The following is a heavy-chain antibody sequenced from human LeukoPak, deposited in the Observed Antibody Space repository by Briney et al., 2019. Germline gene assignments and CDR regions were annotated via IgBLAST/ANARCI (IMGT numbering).Heavy chain of an antibody. Sequence: SETLSLTCIVSGYSISSNYYWGWIRQPPGKGLKWIGSISHRGSTYYNPSLKSRVTMSVDRSKNQFSLKLSSVTAADTAVYYCARHGIYYGLGSSYGLPNWFDPWGQGTLVTVSS. CDR1: GYSISSNYY. J-gene: IGHJ5*02. D-gene: IGHD3-10*01. V-gene: IGHV4-38-2*02. CDR3: ARHGIYYGLGSSYGLPNWFDP. CDR2: ISHRGST.